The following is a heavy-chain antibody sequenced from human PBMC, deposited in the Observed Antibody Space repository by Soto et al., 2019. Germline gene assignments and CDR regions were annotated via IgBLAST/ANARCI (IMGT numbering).Heavy chain of an antibody. Sequence: QITLKESGPTLVKPTQTLTVTCTLSGLSLSTRGVGVGWIRQPPGKALEWLALIYWDDDKRYSPSLKSRLTVTQDTSKNQVVLTMTNMNPVATGTSYCAHTTWDTSRGWFDPWGQGTLVTVSS. CDR1: GLSLSTRGVG. CDR2: IYWDDDK. D-gene: IGHD2-2*01. CDR3: AHTTWDTSRGWFDP. V-gene: IGHV2-5*02. J-gene: IGHJ5*02.